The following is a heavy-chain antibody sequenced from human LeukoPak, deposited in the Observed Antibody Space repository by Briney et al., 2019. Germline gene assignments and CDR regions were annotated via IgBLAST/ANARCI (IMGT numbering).Heavy chain of an antibody. V-gene: IGHV3-30*04. Sequence: GGSLRLSCAASGFTLSSYVMHWVRQAPGKGLEWVAVISYDGSNKYYADSVKGRFTISRDNSKNTLYLQMNSLRAEVTAVYYCARAWGWSHYYYYMDVWGKGTTVTVSS. CDR1: GFTLSSYV. J-gene: IGHJ6*03. D-gene: IGHD2-15*01. CDR3: ARAWGWSHYYYYMDV. CDR2: ISYDGSNK.